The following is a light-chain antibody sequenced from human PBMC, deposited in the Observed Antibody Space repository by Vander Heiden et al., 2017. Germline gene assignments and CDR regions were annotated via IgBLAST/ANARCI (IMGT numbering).Light chain of an antibody. CDR3: AAWDDSLSGYV. J-gene: IGLJ1*01. CDR1: SSNIGSNY. V-gene: IGLV1-47*01. Sequence: QSLLTQPPSASGTPGQRVTISCSGSSSNIGSNYVYWYQQLPGAAPNLLIYRNNQRPSGVPDRFSGSKSGTSASLAISGLRSEDEADYYCAAWDDSLSGYVFGTGTKVTVL. CDR2: RNN.